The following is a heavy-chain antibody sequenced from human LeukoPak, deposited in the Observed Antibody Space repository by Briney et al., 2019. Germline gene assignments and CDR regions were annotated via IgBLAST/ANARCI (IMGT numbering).Heavy chain of an antibody. D-gene: IGHD6-13*01. CDR2: ISYDGSNK. CDR3: AKEHSSSWRSWFDP. J-gene: IGHJ5*02. V-gene: IGHV3-30*18. CDR1: GFTFSSYG. Sequence: GGSLRLSCAASGFTFSSYGMHWVRQAPGKGLEWVAVISYDGSNKYYADSVKGRFTISRDNSKNTLYLQMNSLRAEDTAVYYCAKEHSSSWRSWFDPWGQGTLVTVSS.